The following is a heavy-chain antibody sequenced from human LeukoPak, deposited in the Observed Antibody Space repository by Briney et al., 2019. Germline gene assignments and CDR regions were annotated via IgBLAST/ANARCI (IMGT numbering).Heavy chain of an antibody. CDR3: TTDVTIFGFDY. CDR2: IKSKTDGGTT. D-gene: IGHD3-3*01. J-gene: IGHJ4*02. V-gene: IGHV3-15*01. CDR1: GFTFSNAW. Sequence: GGSLRLSFAASGFTFSNAWMSWVRQAPGKGLEWVGRIKSKTDGGTTDYAAPVKGRFTISRDDSKNTLYLQMNSLKTEDTAVYYCTTDVTIFGFDYWGQGTLVTVSS.